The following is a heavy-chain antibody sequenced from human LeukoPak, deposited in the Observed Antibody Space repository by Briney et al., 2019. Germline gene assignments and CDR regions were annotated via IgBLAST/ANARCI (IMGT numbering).Heavy chain of an antibody. CDR3: ARERKSGAFDI. V-gene: IGHV3-21*01. CDR1: GFTFSAYS. J-gene: IGHJ3*02. D-gene: IGHD3-10*01. CDR2: ISSSTYI. Sequence: GGSLRLSCAASGFTFSAYSMNWVRQAPGKGLEWVSSISSSTYIYYADSVKGRFTISRDNAKNSLYLQMNSLRAEDTAVYYCARERKSGAFDIWGQGTMVTVSS.